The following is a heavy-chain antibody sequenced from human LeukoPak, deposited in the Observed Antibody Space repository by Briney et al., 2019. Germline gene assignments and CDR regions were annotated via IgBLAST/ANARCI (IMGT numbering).Heavy chain of an antibody. CDR2: IFGSGGSP. Sequence: GGSLRLSCEASGFTFGSHAMYWVRQAPGKGREWVAGIFGSGGSPHYADPVKGRFTISRDNSRNTVYLQINSLRAEDTAVYYCGKTTVGYSSGQKPAWPVDYWGQGTLVTVSS. CDR1: GFTFGSHA. D-gene: IGHD5-18*01. CDR3: GKTTVGYSSGQKPAWPVDY. V-gene: IGHV3-23*01. J-gene: IGHJ4*02.